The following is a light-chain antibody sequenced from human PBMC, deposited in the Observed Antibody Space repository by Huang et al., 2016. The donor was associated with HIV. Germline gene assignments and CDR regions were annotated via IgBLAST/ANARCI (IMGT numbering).Light chain of an antibody. Sequence: LLTQSPVTLSVSPGENVTLSCRASQSIAYKLAWYQQRPGQAPSLLIYGASTRIIDIPGRFNGSASGTQFTLTITSLQPDDFTVYYCQQYNVWPYTFGQGTRLEIK. V-gene: IGKV3-15*01. CDR2: GAS. CDR3: QQYNVWPYT. CDR1: QSIAYK. J-gene: IGKJ2*01.